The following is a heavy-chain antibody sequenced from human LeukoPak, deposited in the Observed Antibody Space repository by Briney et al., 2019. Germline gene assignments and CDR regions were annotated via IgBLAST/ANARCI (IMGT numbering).Heavy chain of an antibody. Sequence: PGRSLRLSCAASGFTFSSYAMHWVRQAPGKGLEWVANIKKDGSEKYYVDSVKGRFTISRDNAKNSLYLQMNSLRVEDTAVYYCARWGGGFDYWGQGTLVTVSS. CDR2: IKKDGSEK. CDR1: GFTFSSYA. D-gene: IGHD3-16*01. V-gene: IGHV3-7*05. J-gene: IGHJ4*02. CDR3: ARWGGGFDY.